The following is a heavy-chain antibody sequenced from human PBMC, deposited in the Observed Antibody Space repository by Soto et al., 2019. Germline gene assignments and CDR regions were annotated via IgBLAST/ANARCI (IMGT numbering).Heavy chain of an antibody. CDR3: GIKHAVYSRGLGV. J-gene: IGHJ4*02. CDR2: IWYDGSNK. V-gene: IGHV3-33*01. CDR1: GFTFSSYG. D-gene: IGHD6-19*01. Sequence: QVQLVQSGGGVVQPGRSLRLSCAASGFTFSSYGMHWVRQAPGKGLEWVAVIWYDGSNKYYADSVKGRFTISRDNSKKTLYLQMIRLSAEVMVVYYCGIKHAVYSRGLGVWGQGTLVTVSS.